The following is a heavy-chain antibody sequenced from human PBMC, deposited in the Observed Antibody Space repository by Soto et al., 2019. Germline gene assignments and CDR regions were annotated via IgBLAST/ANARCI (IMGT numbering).Heavy chain of an antibody. CDR1: GGSISPYY. CDR2: IYYSGRT. V-gene: IGHV4-59*01. Sequence: PSDTLSLTCTVSGGSISPYYWSWIRQPPGKGLEWIGFIYYSGRTSYNPSLKSRVTISVDTSKNQFSLNLSSVTAADTAVYYCARDLRFQGHDYADYLGYGMDVWGQGTTVTV. J-gene: IGHJ6*02. D-gene: IGHD4-17*01. CDR3: ARDLRFQGHDYADYLGYGMDV.